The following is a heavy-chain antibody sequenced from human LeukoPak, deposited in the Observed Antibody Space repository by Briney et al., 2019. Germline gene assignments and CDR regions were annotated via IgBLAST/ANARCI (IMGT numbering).Heavy chain of an antibody. CDR1: GFTFSSYA. V-gene: IGHV3-30*04. Sequence: GRSLRLSCAASGFTFSSYAMHWVRQAPGKGLEWVAVISYDGSNKYYADSVKGRFTISRDNSKNTLYLQMNSLRAEDTAVYYCAKSKVVGAITFDYWGQGTLVTVSS. CDR3: AKSKVVGAITFDY. J-gene: IGHJ4*02. D-gene: IGHD1-26*01. CDR2: ISYDGSNK.